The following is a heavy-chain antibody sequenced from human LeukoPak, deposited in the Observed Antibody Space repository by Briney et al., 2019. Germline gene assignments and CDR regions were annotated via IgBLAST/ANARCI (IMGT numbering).Heavy chain of an antibody. J-gene: IGHJ6*03. V-gene: IGHV4-59*01. CDR1: GGSISSYY. CDR2: IYYSGSP. Sequence: SETLSLTCTVSGGSISSYYWSCIRQPPGKGLEWIGYIYYSGSPNYNPSLKSRVTISVDTSKNQFSLKLSSVTAADTAVYYCARKVAARQKTYYMDVWGKGTTVTVSS. CDR3: ARKVAARQKTYYMDV. D-gene: IGHD6-6*01.